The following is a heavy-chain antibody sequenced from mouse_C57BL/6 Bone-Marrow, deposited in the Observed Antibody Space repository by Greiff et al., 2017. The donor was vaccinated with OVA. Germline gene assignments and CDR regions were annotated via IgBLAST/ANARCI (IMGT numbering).Heavy chain of an antibody. CDR2: IAPETGGT. CDR1: GYTFTDYE. Sequence: QVQLQQSGAELVRPGASVTLSCKASGYTFTDYEMHWVKQTPVHGLEWIGAIAPETGGTAYNQKFKGKAILTADKSSSTAYMELRSLTSEDSAVYYCTRSRTTVVEYAMDYGGQGTSVTVSS. D-gene: IGHD1-1*01. V-gene: IGHV1-15*01. J-gene: IGHJ4*01. CDR3: TRSRTTVVEYAMDY.